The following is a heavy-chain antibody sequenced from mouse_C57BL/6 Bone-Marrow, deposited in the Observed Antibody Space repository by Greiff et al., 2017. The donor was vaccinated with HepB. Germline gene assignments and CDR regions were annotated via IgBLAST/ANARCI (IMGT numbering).Heavy chain of an antibody. V-gene: IGHV1-55*01. CDR2: IYPGSGST. CDR3: ARSYYGSSPYAMDD. D-gene: IGHD1-1*01. J-gene: IGHJ4*01. CDR1: GYTFTSYW. Sequence: VQLQQSGAELVKPGASVKMSCKASGYTFTSYWITWVKQRPGQGLEWIGDIYPGSGSTNYNEKFKSKATLTVDTSSSTAYMQLSSLTSEDSAVYYCARSYYGSSPYAMDDWGQGTSVTVSS.